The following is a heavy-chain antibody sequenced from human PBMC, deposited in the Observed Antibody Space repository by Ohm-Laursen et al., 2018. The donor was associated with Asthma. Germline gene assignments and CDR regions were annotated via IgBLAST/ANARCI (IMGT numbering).Heavy chain of an antibody. J-gene: IGHJ3*02. CDR1: GGAISSSNW. CDR2: IYHSGST. Sequence: PGTLPLTCAVSGGAISSSNWWRWVRQPPGKGLEWIGEIYHSGSTNYNPSLKSRVTISVDKSKNQFSLKLGSVTAADTAVYYCARLAVAATSDAFDIWGQGTMVTVSS. D-gene: IGHD6-19*01. CDR3: ARLAVAATSDAFDI. V-gene: IGHV4-4*03.